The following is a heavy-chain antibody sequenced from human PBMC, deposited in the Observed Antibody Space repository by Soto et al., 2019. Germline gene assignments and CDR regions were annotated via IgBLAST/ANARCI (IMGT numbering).Heavy chain of an antibody. CDR1: GYTFTSYG. J-gene: IGHJ5*02. Sequence: QVQLVQSGAEVKKPGASVKVSCKASGYTFTSYGISWVRQAPGQGLEWMGWISAYNGNTNYAQKLQGRVTMTTDTSTSTAYMELRSLRSDDTAVYYCARDSRYFGIAVAGRSWFDPWGQGTLVTVSS. CDR2: ISAYNGNT. CDR3: ARDSRYFGIAVAGRSWFDP. V-gene: IGHV1-18*01. D-gene: IGHD6-19*01.